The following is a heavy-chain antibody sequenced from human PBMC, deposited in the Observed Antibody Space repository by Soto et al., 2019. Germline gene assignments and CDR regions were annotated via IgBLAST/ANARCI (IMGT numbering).Heavy chain of an antibody. D-gene: IGHD2-15*01. CDR2: IIPIFGTA. CDR3: ARSQGGSSSLDIYYYYYYGMDV. J-gene: IGHJ6*02. V-gene: IGHV1-69*01. CDR1: GGTFSSYA. Sequence: QVQLVQSGAEVKKPGSSVKVSCKAPGGTFSSYAISWVRQAPGQGLEWMGGIIPIFGTAKYAQKFQGRVTITEDESTSTGYMELSSLRSEDTAVYCCARSQGGSSSLDIYYYYYYGMDVWGQGTTVTVSS.